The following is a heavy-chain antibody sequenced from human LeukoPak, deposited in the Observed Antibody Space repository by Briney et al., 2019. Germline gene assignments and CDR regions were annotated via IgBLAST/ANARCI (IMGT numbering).Heavy chain of an antibody. CDR1: GFTFSSYA. CDR2: IYSGGST. V-gene: IGHV3-66*01. J-gene: IGHJ4*02. Sequence: PGGSLRLSCAASGFTFSSYAMSWVRQAPGKGLEWVSVIYSGGSTYYADSVKGRFTISRDNSKNTLYLQMNSLRAEDTAVYYCARDGDTAMVLNYWGQGTLVTVSS. D-gene: IGHD5-18*01. CDR3: ARDGDTAMVLNY.